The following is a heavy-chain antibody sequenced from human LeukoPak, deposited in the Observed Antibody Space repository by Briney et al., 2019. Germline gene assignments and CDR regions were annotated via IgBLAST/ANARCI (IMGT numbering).Heavy chain of an antibody. J-gene: IGHJ4*02. CDR3: AKDRRYFGSGLDY. V-gene: IGHV3-23*01. CDR1: GFTFSSYA. Sequence: PGGSLRLSCAASGFTFSSYAMSWVRQAPGKGLEWVSTISGSGGKTYYADSVKGRFTISRDNSKNTLYLQMNSLRAEDTAVYYCAKDRRYFGSGLDYWGQGTLVTVSS. D-gene: IGHD3-10*01. CDR2: ISGSGGKT.